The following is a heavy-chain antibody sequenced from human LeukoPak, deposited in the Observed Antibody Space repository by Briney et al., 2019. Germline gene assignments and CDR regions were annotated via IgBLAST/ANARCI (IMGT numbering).Heavy chain of an antibody. Sequence: ASVKVSCKTSGHTFTRYGISWVRQAPGQGLEWMGWISGYNGNTNYAQKFQGRVNMTTDTSTSTAYMELRSLRSDDTAVYYCARDRSGGSCHFDYWGQGTLVTVPS. V-gene: IGHV1-18*04. CDR3: ARDRSGGSCHFDY. J-gene: IGHJ4*02. CDR2: ISGYNGNT. CDR1: GHTFTRYG. D-gene: IGHD2-15*01.